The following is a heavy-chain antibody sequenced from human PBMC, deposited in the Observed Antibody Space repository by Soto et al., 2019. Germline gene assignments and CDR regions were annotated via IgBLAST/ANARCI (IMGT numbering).Heavy chain of an antibody. CDR1: GGSISGSSYY. V-gene: IGHV4-39*01. CDR2: IYYTGRT. Sequence: QLQLQESGPGLVKPSETLSLTCTVSGGSISGSSYYWGWLRQPPGKGLEWIGAIYYTGRTYYKPSLKSRVTISVDTSKNQFSLKLKSVSAADTAVYYCASGGEGSIAVAGWGQGTLVTVSS. D-gene: IGHD6-19*01. J-gene: IGHJ4*02. CDR3: ASGGEGSIAVAG.